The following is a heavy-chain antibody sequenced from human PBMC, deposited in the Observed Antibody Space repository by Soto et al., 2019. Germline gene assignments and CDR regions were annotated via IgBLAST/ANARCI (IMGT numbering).Heavy chain of an antibody. CDR3: SRDRYCSSTSCYRIFDY. CDR2: ISSSGSTI. D-gene: IGHD2-2*02. J-gene: IGHJ4*02. CDR1: GFTFSDYY. Sequence: PGGSLRLSCAASGFTFSDYYMSWIRQAPGKGLEWVSYISSSGSTIYYADSVKGRFTISRDNAKNSLYLQMNSLRAEDTAVYYWSRDRYCSSTSCYRIFDYWGQGTLVIVSS. V-gene: IGHV3-11*01.